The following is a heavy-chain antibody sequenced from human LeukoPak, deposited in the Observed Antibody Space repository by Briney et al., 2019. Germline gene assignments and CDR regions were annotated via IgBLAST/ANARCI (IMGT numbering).Heavy chain of an antibody. CDR3: ARDSTIVGATTSDY. CDR2: ISSGGIHT. J-gene: IGHJ4*02. CDR1: GFTFSSNT. Sequence: GGPLRLSCAASGFTFSSNTMNWVRQAPGKGLEWVSSISSGGIHTFYADSVKGRFTISRDNAKNSLYLQMNSLRAEDTAVYYCARDSTIVGATTSDYWGQGTLVTVSS. D-gene: IGHD1-26*01. V-gene: IGHV3-21*01.